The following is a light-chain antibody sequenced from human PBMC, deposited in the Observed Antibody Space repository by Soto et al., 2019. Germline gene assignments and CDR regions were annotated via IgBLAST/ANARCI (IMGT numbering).Light chain of an antibody. CDR1: RSVSSRN. CDR2: GVS. V-gene: IGKV3-20*01. Sequence: EIVLTHSLGTLCFSPAARGALXCRASRSVSSRNLAWYQQKPGQAPRPLIYGVSSRATGIPDRFSGSGSGTDFTLTISRLEPEDFAVYYCQQYDSSPRTFGQGTKVDI. CDR3: QQYDSSPRT. J-gene: IGKJ1*01.